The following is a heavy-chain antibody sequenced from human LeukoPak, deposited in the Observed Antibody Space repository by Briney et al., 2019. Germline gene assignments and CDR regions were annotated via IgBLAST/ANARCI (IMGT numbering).Heavy chain of an antibody. CDR2: IRYDGSNK. CDR3: AKDPPRTIDFWSGDSQDPFDY. V-gene: IGHV3-30*02. J-gene: IGHJ4*02. Sequence: GGSLRLSCAASGFTFSSYGMHWVRQAPGKGLEWVAFIRYDGSNKYYADSVKGRFTISRDNSKNTLYLQMNSLRAEDTAVYYCAKDPPRTIDFWSGDSQDPFDYWGQGTLVTVSS. D-gene: IGHD3-3*01. CDR1: GFTFSSYG.